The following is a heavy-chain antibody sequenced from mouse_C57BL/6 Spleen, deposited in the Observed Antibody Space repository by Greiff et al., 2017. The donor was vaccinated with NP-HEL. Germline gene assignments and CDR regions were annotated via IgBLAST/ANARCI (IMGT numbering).Heavy chain of an antibody. CDR3: ARGYSNYLAWFAY. D-gene: IGHD2-5*01. Sequence: VQLKQSGPELVKPGASVKISCKASGYAFSSSWMNWVKQRPGKGLEWIGRIYPGDGDTNYNGKFKGKATLTADKSSSTAYMQLSSLTSEDSAVYFCARGYSNYLAWFAYWGQGTLVTVSA. V-gene: IGHV1-82*01. CDR1: GYAFSSSW. CDR2: IYPGDGDT. J-gene: IGHJ3*01.